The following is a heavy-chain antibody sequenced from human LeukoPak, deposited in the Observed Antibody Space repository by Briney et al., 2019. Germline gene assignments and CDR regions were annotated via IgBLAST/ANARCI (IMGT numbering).Heavy chain of an antibody. J-gene: IGHJ5*02. CDR1: GGSISSGGHY. CDR3: ARDPGYYESSGYAP. CDR2: IYYTGST. V-gene: IGHV4-31*03. D-gene: IGHD3-22*01. Sequence: SETLSLTCTVSGGSISSGGHYWSWIRQYPGKGLEWIGYIYYTGSTYYNPSLKSRVTISVDTSKNQFSLKLSSVTAADTAVYYCARDPGYYESSGYAPWGQGTLVTVSS.